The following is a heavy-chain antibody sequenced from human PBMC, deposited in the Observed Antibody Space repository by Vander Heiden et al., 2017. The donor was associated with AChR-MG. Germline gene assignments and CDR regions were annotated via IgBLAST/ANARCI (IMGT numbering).Heavy chain of an antibody. CDR1: GFTFSTYW. CDR3: VRGHDYNPNWFNP. Sequence: EVQLVESGGGLVQPGGSLRLSCVASGFTFSTYWMGWVRQAPGKGLEWVASIVKDGGGKYYVDSVKGRFTISRDNAMNSLSLQMNSLRAEDTAVYYCVRGHDYNPNWFNPWGQGTLVTVSS. D-gene: IGHD4-4*01. CDR2: IVKDGGGK. J-gene: IGHJ5*02. V-gene: IGHV3-7*01.